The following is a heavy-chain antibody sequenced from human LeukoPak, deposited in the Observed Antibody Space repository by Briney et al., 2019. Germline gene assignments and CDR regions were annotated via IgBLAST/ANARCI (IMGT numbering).Heavy chain of an antibody. J-gene: IGHJ3*02. Sequence: GTSVKVSCKASGYTFPNYDINWVRQAPGQGLEWMGWMNFNSGNTGYAQKFQGRVTMTRNTAISTVYMELSNLKSEDTAIYYCAKVGLGNTAIHIWGQGTMVTVSS. CDR2: MNFNSGNT. V-gene: IGHV1-8*01. D-gene: IGHD5-18*01. CDR1: GYTFPNYD. CDR3: AKVGLGNTAIHI.